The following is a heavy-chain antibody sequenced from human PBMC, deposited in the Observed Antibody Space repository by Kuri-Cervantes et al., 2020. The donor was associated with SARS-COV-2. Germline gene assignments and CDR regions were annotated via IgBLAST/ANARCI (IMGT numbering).Heavy chain of an antibody. J-gene: IGHJ6*02. CDR2: INPDGSYT. CDR3: ARDSSRITIFGVVTRYGMDV. CDR1: GFTFSSYW. Sequence: GESLKISCAASGFTFSSYWMHWVRQAPGKGLVWVSRINPDGSYTNNADSVKGRFTLSRDNAKNMLYLQMNSLRAEDTAVYYCARDSSRITIFGVVTRYGMDVWGQGTTVTVSS. D-gene: IGHD3-3*01. V-gene: IGHV3-74*01.